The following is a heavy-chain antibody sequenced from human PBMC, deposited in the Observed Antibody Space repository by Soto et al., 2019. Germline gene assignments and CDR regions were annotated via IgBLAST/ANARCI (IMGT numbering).Heavy chain of an antibody. J-gene: IGHJ5*02. CDR3: AKGDSSGSFDHSRGYSTPDH. V-gene: IGHV3-23*01. CDR2: ITSSDDIT. CDR1: GFIFQDYA. D-gene: IGHD3-3*01. Sequence: EVQLFESGGGFVESGGSLRLSCAASGFIFQDYAMSWVRQASGKGLEWVSTITSSDDITYSADSVRGRVTISRDNSANILFLLLTHLSVDDTATYYCAKGDSSGSFDHSRGYSTPDHWGLGTLVTVSS.